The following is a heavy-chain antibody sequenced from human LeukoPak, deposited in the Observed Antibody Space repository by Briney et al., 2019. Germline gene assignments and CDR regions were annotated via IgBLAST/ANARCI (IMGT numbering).Heavy chain of an antibody. Sequence: GGSVSLSCAASGFTLSSNYMICVPEAPGQGLEGVSVIYSSGNTYYADSVQGRFTMSRDNPENTLYLQMNSLRAEDTALYYCARAHDRGYYYGFDYWGQGTLVTVSS. CDR1: GFTLSSNY. CDR2: IYSSGNT. V-gene: IGHV3-66*01. CDR3: ARAHDRGYYYGFDY. D-gene: IGHD3-22*01. J-gene: IGHJ4*02.